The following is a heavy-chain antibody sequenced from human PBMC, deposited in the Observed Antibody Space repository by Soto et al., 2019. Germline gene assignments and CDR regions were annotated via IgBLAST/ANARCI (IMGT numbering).Heavy chain of an antibody. V-gene: IGHV1-3*01. CDR1: GYTFSSHG. D-gene: IGHD6-13*01. Sequence: ASVKVSCKASGYTFSSHGIRWVRQAPGQGLEWMGWFYPGNGATQYSQKFQGRVTLTWDTSASTAYMELSSLRFEDTAVYYCARGGSSNWGHYLDYWGQGTLVTVSS. CDR3: ARGGSSNWGHYLDY. J-gene: IGHJ4*02. CDR2: FYPGNGAT.